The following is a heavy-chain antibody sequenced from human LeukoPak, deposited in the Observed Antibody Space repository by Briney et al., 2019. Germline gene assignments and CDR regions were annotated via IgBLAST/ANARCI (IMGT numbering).Heavy chain of an antibody. Sequence: SETLSLTCTVSGYSISSGYYWGWIRQPPGKGLEWIGSIYHSGSTYYNPSLKSRVTISVDTSKNQFSLKLSSVTAADTAVYYCARLRRGTLDYWGQGTLVTVSS. CDR3: ARLRRGTLDY. D-gene: IGHD3-16*01. V-gene: IGHV4-38-2*02. J-gene: IGHJ4*02. CDR1: GYSISSGYY. CDR2: IYHSGST.